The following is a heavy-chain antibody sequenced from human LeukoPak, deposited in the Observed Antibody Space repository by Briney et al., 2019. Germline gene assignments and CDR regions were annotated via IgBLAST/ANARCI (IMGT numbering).Heavy chain of an antibody. Sequence: SETLSLTCTVSGGSISSSSYYWGWIRQPPGKGLEWIGSIYYSGSTCYNPSLKSRVTISVDTSKNQFSLKLSSVTAADTAVYYCATITIFGVVTLFDYWGQGTLVTVSS. V-gene: IGHV4-39*01. D-gene: IGHD3-3*01. CDR2: IYYSGST. CDR1: GGSISSSSYY. J-gene: IGHJ4*02. CDR3: ATITIFGVVTLFDY.